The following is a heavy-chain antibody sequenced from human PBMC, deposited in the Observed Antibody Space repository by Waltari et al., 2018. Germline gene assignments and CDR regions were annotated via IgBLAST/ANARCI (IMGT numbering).Heavy chain of an antibody. CDR2: ISGNGVSR. J-gene: IGHJ6*03. Sequence: EVQLVESGGGLVQPGGSLRLSCAASGFTFNSYAMNWVRQAPGGGPEWVSTISGNGVSRYYADSVEGRFTISRDNSRNTVYLQMSSLRAEDTAIYYCAKAHWDYGNYYYYYMDGWGNGTTVIVSS. V-gene: IGHV3-23*04. CDR1: GFTFNSYA. D-gene: IGHD1-7*01. CDR3: AKAHWDYGNYYYYYMDG.